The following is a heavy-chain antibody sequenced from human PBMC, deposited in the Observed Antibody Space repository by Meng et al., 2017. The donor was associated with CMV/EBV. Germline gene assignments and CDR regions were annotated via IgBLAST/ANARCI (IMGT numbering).Heavy chain of an antibody. J-gene: IGHJ4*02. CDR3: ASLPNTAMVSWLDY. V-gene: IGHV4-39*07. CDR2: IYSSGST. D-gene: IGHD5-18*01. CDR1: GGSISSSSYY. Sequence: GSLRLSCTVSGGSISSSSYYWGWIRQPPGKGLEWIGSIYSSGSTSYNPSLKSRVTISVDTSKNQFSLKLSSVTAADTAVYYCASLPNTAMVSWLDYWGQGTLVTVSS.